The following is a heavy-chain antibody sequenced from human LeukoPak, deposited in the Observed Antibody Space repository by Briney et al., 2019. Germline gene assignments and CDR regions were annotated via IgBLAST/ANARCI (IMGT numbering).Heavy chain of an antibody. CDR3: AKMYAAGYYYDSSGFGLDY. Sequence: GSLRLSCAASGFTFSSYAMSWVRQAPGKGLEWVSAISGSGGSTYYADSVKGRFTISRDNSKNTLYLQMNSLRAEDTAVYFCAKMYAAGYYYDSSGFGLDYWGQGTLVTVSS. J-gene: IGHJ4*02. V-gene: IGHV3-23*01. CDR1: GFTFSSYA. CDR2: ISGSGGST. D-gene: IGHD3-22*01.